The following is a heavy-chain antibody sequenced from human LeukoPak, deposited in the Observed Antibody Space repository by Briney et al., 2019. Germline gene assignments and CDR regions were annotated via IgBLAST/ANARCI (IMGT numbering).Heavy chain of an antibody. J-gene: IGHJ4*02. V-gene: IGHV4-59*02. CDR2: LSYTGKT. CDR1: GASVSNSH. D-gene: IGHD2/OR15-2a*01. CDR3: AEGYFEPFAH. Sequence: SETLSLTCTVSGASVSNSHWNWIRQFPGKGLEWIGRLSYTGKTDYNPSLSSRVTISLGTSNNQVSLKLKSVTAADTALYFCAEGYFEPFAHWGPGTLVTVSS.